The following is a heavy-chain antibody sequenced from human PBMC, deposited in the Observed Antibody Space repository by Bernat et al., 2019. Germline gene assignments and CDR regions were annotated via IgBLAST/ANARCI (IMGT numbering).Heavy chain of an antibody. J-gene: IGHJ4*02. D-gene: IGHD1-1*01. CDR1: GFTFSSYG. V-gene: IGHV3-30*03. CDR3: ARDGGTTDEGDFDY. Sequence: QVQLVESGGGVVQPGRSLRLSCAASGFTFSSYGMHWVRQAPGKGLEWVAVISYDGSNKYYADSVKGRFTISRDNSKNTLYLQMNSLRAEDTAVYYCARDGGTTDEGDFDYWGQGTLVTVSS. CDR2: ISYDGSNK.